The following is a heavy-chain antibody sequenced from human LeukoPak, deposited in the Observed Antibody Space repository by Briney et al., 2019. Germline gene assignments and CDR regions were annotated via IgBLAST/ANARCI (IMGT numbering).Heavy chain of an antibody. J-gene: IGHJ4*02. CDR3: ARLGGSYFDY. D-gene: IGHD1-26*01. Sequence: SETLSLTCTVSGGSISTSNYYWGWIRQPPGKGLEWIGNIFYSGSTYYSPSLKSRVTISLDTSRNQFSLKLSSVTAADTAVYYCARLGGSYFDYWGQGTLVTVSS. CDR1: GGSISTSNYY. CDR2: IFYSGST. V-gene: IGHV4-39*07.